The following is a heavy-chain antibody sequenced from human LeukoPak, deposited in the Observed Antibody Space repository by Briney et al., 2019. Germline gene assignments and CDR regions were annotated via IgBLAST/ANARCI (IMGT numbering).Heavy chain of an antibody. V-gene: IGHV1-2*02. CDR1: GYTFTGHY. CDR3: ARDRGLELLNENFDY. CDR2: INPNSGGT. D-gene: IGHD1-7*01. Sequence: GASVKVSCKASGYTFTGHYMHWVRQAPGQGLGWMGWINPNSGGTNYAQKFQGRVTMTRDTSISTVYMELSRLRSDDTAVYYCARDRGLELLNENFDYWGQGTLVTVSS. J-gene: IGHJ4*02.